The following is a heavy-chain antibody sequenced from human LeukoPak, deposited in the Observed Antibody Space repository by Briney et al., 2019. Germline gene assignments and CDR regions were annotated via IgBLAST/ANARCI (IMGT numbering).Heavy chain of an antibody. CDR1: GGSFTTYY. Sequence: SETLSLTCAVYGGSFTTYYGTWIRQPPGKGLEWIGSIYYSGSTYYNPSLKSRVTISVDTSKNQFSLKLSSVTAADTAVYYCARASYYYGSGSYYSAPDYWGQGTLVTVSS. V-gene: IGHV4-39*01. D-gene: IGHD3-10*01. CDR2: IYYSGST. J-gene: IGHJ4*02. CDR3: ARASYYYGSGSYYSAPDY.